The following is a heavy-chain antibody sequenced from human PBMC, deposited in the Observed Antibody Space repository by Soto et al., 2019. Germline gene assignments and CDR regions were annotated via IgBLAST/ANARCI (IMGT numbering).Heavy chain of an antibody. D-gene: IGHD3-22*01. CDR1: GFTFNRYS. Sequence: VGSLRLSCAASGFTFNRYSMNWVRQAPGKGLEWVSSVTSSSSSMLYADSVKGRFTISRDDAKDSLFLQMNSLRADDTAVYYCAREADFASSGYVLDYWGQGTLVTVSS. CDR3: AREADFASSGYVLDY. CDR2: VTSSSSSM. V-gene: IGHV3-21*01. J-gene: IGHJ4*02.